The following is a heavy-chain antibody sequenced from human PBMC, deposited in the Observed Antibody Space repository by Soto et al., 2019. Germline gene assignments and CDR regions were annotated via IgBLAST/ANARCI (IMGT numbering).Heavy chain of an antibody. CDR1: GYTFTGYY. CDR2: INPNSGGT. Sequence: ASVKVSCKASGYTFTGYYMHCVRQAPGQVLEWMGWINPNSGGTNYAQKFQGRVTMTRDTSISTAYMELSRLRSDDTAVYYCARVEMYDFWSGYKVDPWGQGTLVTVSS. J-gene: IGHJ5*02. D-gene: IGHD3-3*01. V-gene: IGHV1-2*02. CDR3: ARVEMYDFWSGYKVDP.